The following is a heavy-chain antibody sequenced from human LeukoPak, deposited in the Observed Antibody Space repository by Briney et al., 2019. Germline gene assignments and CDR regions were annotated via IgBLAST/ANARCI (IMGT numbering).Heavy chain of an antibody. V-gene: IGHV1-2*02. CDR3: ARLGIVGDDAFDI. CDR2: INPNSGGT. J-gene: IGHJ3*02. D-gene: IGHD1-26*01. Sequence: ASVTVSFKASGYTFTVYYMHWVRQAPGQGLEWVGWINPNSGGTNYAQKFQGRVTMTRDTSISTAYMELSRLRSDDTAVYYCARLGIVGDDAFDIWGQGTMVTVSS. CDR1: GYTFTVYY.